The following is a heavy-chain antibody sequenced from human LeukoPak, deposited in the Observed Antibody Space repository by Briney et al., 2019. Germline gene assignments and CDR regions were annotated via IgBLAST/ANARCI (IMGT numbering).Heavy chain of an antibody. CDR1: GFTFSSYG. CDR2: IRYDGSNK. J-gene: IGHJ4*02. CDR3: AKDAFGSGSYLDDY. D-gene: IGHD1-26*01. Sequence: GGSLRLSCAASGFTFSSYGMHWVRQAPGKGLEWVAFIRYDGSNKYYADSVKGRFTISRDNSKNTLYLQMSSLRAEDPAVYYCAKDAFGSGSYLDDYWGQGTLVTVSS. V-gene: IGHV3-30*02.